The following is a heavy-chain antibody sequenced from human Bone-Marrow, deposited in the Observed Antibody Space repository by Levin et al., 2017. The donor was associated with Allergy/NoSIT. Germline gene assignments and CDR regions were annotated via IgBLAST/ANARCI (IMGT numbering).Heavy chain of an antibody. CDR1: GFTFGNYA. CDR3: AKDIHTDRWYVDGMDV. D-gene: IGHD2-15*01. Sequence: GESLKISCAASGFTFGNYAMTWVRQAPGKGLEWVSVVTGSGRDTYYAASVKGRFTISRDNSKNTLYLQMNGLRGEDTAVYFCAKDIHTDRWYVDGMDVWGQGTTVTVSS. CDR2: VTGSGRDT. V-gene: IGHV3-23*01. J-gene: IGHJ6*02.